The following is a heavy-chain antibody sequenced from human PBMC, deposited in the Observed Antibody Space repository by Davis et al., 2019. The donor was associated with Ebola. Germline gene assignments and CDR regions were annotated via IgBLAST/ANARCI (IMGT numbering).Heavy chain of an antibody. CDR1: GGSVSSGSYY. D-gene: IGHD2-15*01. CDR3: ASEVVYCSGGSCYSGWFDP. CDR2: IYYSGST. V-gene: IGHV4-61*01. Sequence: MPSETLSLTCTVSGGSVSSGSYYWSWIRQPPGKGLEWIGYIYYSGSTNYNPSLKSRVTISVDTSKNQFSLKLSSVTAADTAVYYGASEVVYCSGGSCYSGWFDPWGQGTLVTVSS. J-gene: IGHJ5*02.